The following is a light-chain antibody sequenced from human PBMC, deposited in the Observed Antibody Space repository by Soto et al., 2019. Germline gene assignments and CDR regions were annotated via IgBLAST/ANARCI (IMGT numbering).Light chain of an antibody. J-gene: IGLJ1*01. CDR1: SSNIGAGYD. Sequence: QAVVTQPPSVSGAPGQRVTISCTGSSSNIGAGYDVHWYQQLPGTAPKLLIYGNSNRPSGVPDRFSGSKSGTSASLAITGLQAEDEADYYCQSYDSSLLGVFGTGTKLTVL. CDR2: GNS. CDR3: QSYDSSLLGV. V-gene: IGLV1-40*01.